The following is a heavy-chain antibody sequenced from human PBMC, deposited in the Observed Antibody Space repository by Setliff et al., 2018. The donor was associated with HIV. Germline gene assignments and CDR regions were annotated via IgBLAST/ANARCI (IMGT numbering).Heavy chain of an antibody. D-gene: IGHD2-21*02. Sequence: ASVKVSCKASGFTFNKFHIQWVRQAPGQGLEWMGWINVDSGGTNYVQKFQGRVTMTWDTSISTAYMDLSSLTSDDTAIYYCTRATRHCGGDCSSGGAYDIWGQGTVVTVSS. J-gene: IGHJ3*02. CDR2: INVDSGGT. V-gene: IGHV1-2*02. CDR3: TRATRHCGGDCSSGGAYDI. CDR1: GFTFNKFH.